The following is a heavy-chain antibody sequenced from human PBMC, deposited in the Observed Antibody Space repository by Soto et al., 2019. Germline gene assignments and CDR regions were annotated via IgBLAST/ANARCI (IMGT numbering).Heavy chain of an antibody. CDR1: GYTFTIYY. D-gene: IGHD4-17*01. J-gene: IGHJ6*01. V-gene: IGHV1-46*01. CDR2: INPSGGST. CDR3: ARDVTVTTPRYYYSYGMDV. Sequence: QVHLVQSGAEVKKPGASVKVSCTASGYTFTIYYMHWVRQAPGKGLEWMGIINPSGGSTSYAQKFQGRVTMTRATSTTTVHMEVRSLRSEDTDVYYCARDVTVTTPRYYYSYGMDVW.